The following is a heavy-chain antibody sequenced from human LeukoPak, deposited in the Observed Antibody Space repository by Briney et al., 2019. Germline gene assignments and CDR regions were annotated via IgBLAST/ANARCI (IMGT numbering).Heavy chain of an antibody. CDR1: GGTFSSYA. J-gene: IGHJ6*02. D-gene: IGHD6-19*01. V-gene: IGHV1-69*04. CDR3: ARDRRQWLGNYYYGMDV. Sequence: SVKVSCKASGGTFSSYAISWVRQAPGQGLEWMGRIIPILGIANYAQKFQGRVTITADKSTSTAYMELSSLRSEDTAVYYCARDRRQWLGNYYYGMDVWGQGTTVTVSS. CDR2: IIPILGIA.